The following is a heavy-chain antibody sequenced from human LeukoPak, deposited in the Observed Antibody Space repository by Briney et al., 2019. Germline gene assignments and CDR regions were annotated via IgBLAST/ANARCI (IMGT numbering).Heavy chain of an antibody. CDR1: GGSISSGDYY. V-gene: IGHV4-30-4*08. CDR2: IYYSGST. CDR3: ARTDPKHGGFDY. D-gene: IGHD3-16*01. Sequence: PSQTLSLTCTVSGGSISSGDYYWRWIRQPPGKGLEWIGYIYYSGSTYYNPSLKSRVTISVDTSKNQFSLKLSSVTAADTAVYYCARTDPKHGGFDYWGQGTLVTVSS. J-gene: IGHJ4*02.